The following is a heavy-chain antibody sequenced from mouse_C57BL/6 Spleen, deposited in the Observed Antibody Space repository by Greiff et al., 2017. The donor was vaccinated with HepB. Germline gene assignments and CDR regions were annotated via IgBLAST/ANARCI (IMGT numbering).Heavy chain of an antibody. V-gene: IGHV1-55*01. D-gene: IGHD1-1*01. Sequence: QVQLQQSGAELVKPGASVKMSCKASGYTFTSYWITWVKQRPGQGLEWIGDIYPGSGSTNYNEKFKSKATLTVDTSSSTAYMQLSSLTSEDSAVYYCAREETTVVAEGYWGQGTTLTVSS. CDR2: IYPGSGST. CDR1: GYTFTSYW. CDR3: AREETTVVAEGY. J-gene: IGHJ2*01.